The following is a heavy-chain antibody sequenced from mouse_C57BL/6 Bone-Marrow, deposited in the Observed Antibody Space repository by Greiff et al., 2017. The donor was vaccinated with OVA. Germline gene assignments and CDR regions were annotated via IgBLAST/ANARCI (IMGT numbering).Heavy chain of an antibody. Sequence: QVQLKQPGAELVKPGASVKLSCKASGYTFTSYWMHWVKQRPGQGLEWIGMIHPNSGSTNYNEKFKSKATLTVDKSSSTAYMQLSSLTSEDSAVYYCARFGYDDAGFAYWGQGTLVTVSA. CDR2: IHPNSGST. CDR3: ARFGYDDAGFAY. J-gene: IGHJ3*01. CDR1: GYTFTSYW. V-gene: IGHV1-64*01. D-gene: IGHD2-2*01.